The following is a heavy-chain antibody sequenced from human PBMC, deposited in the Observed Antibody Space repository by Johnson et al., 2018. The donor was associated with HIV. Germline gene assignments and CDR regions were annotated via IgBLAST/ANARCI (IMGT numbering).Heavy chain of an antibody. CDR3: ARAPRIVVVVAATVGHAFDI. D-gene: IGHD2-15*01. CDR2: ISYDGNNK. CDR1: GFTVRSNY. V-gene: IGHV3-7*01. Sequence: VQLVESGGGLVQPGGSLRLSCEASGFTVRSNYISWVRQAPGKGLEWVALISYDGNNKYYVDSVKGRFTISRDNAKNSLYLQMNSLRAEDTAVYYCARAPRIVVVVAATVGHAFDIWGQGTMVTVSS. J-gene: IGHJ3*02.